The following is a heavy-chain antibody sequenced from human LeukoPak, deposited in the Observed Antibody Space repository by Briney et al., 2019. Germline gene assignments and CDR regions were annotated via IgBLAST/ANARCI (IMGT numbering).Heavy chain of an antibody. CDR3: ARDSGIAVTIDY. D-gene: IGHD6-19*01. CDR2: ISSSGSTI. CDR1: GFTFSDYY. Sequence: KTGGSLRLSCAASGFTFSDYYMSWIRQAPGKGLEWVSYISSSGSTIYYADSVKGRLTISRDNAKNSLYLQMNSLRAEDTAVYYCARDSGIAVTIDYWGQGTLVTVSS. V-gene: IGHV3-11*01. J-gene: IGHJ4*02.